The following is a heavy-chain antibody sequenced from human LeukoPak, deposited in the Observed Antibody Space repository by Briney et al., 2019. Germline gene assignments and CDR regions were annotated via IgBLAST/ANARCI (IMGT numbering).Heavy chain of an antibody. J-gene: IGHJ4*02. Sequence: GGSLRLSCAASAFTFSDYSMNWVRQAPGKGLEWVSYISGRSSTIYYADSVKGRFTISRDNAQNSMYLQMNSLRAEDTAVYYCAKTPCSGGSCYNDYWGQGTLVTASS. V-gene: IGHV3-48*01. D-gene: IGHD2-15*01. CDR3: AKTPCSGGSCYNDY. CDR2: ISGRSSTI. CDR1: AFTFSDYS.